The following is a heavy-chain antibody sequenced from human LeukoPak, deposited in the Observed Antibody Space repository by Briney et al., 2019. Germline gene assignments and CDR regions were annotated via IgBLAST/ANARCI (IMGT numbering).Heavy chain of an antibody. V-gene: IGHV1-2*02. D-gene: IGHD2-15*01. Sequence: ASVKVSCKASGYTFTGCYMHWVRQAPGQGLEWMGWINPNSSGTNYAQKFQGRVTMTRDTSISTAYMELSRLRSDDTAVYYCARVLRYCSGGNCYSGGLGYMDVWGKGTTVTISS. CDR1: GYTFTGCY. CDR2: INPNSSGT. CDR3: ARVLRYCSGGNCYSGGLGYMDV. J-gene: IGHJ6*03.